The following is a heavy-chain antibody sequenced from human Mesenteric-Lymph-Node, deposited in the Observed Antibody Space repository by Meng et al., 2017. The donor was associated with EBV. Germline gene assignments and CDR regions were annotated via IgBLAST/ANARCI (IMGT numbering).Heavy chain of an antibody. V-gene: IGHV1-3*01. CDR2: INAGNGNT. CDR1: GYTFTSYA. CDR3: ARGASTSWPVDY. Sequence: QVQLVQSGAEVKKPGASVKVPCKASGYTFTSYAMHWLRQAPGQRLEWMGWINAGNGNTKYSEKFQGRVTITRDTFASTAYMELSSLRSEDTAVYYCARGASTSWPVDYWGHGTLVTVSS. J-gene: IGHJ4*01. D-gene: IGHD6-19*01.